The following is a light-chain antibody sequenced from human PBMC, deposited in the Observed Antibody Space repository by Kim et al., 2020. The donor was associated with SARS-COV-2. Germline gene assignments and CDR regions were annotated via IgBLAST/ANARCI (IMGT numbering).Light chain of an antibody. CDR1: ENINSN. J-gene: IGKJ1*01. CDR2: GAS. V-gene: IGKV3D-15*01. Sequence: VNPGERATLSCRASENINSNLAWYQQKPGQAPRLVIYGASTRATGVPASISGGGSGTEFTLTISSLQSEDFAVYYCLQYNTWPRTFGQGTKVDIK. CDR3: LQYNTWPRT.